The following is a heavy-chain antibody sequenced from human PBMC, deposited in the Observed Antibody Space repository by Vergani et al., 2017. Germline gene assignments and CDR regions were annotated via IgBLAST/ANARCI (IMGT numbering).Heavy chain of an antibody. CDR1: GYTFTSYG. J-gene: IGHJ4*02. D-gene: IGHD6-19*01. CDR2: ISAYNGNT. V-gene: IGHV1-18*01. Sequence: QVQLVQSGAEVKKPGASVKVSCKASGYTFTSYGISWVPQAPGQGLEWMGCISAYNGNTNYAQKLQGRVTMTTDTSTSTACMELRSLRSDDTAVYYCAREGPLAVAGTMVYWGQGTLVTVSS. CDR3: AREGPLAVAGTMVY.